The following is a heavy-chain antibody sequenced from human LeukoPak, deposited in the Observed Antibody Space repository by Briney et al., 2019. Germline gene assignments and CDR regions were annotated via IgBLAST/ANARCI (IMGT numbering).Heavy chain of an antibody. J-gene: IGHJ4*02. CDR3: ARRGDSSGCSYGH. V-gene: IGHV4-39*01. D-gene: IGHD3-22*01. CDR1: GGSISRNNHY. CDR2: IYYSGTT. Sequence: SETLSLTCSVSGGSISRNNHYWAWIRQSPGKGLDWIGDIYYSGTTYYNASLKSRVTLSIDTSKNQVSLKLSSVTATDTAVYYCARRGDSSGCSYGHWGQGTLVTVSS.